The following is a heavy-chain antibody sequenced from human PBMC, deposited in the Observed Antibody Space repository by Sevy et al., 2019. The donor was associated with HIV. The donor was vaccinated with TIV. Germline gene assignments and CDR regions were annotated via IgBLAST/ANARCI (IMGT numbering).Heavy chain of an antibody. CDR3: ARESGRRDSSSWYLGWFDP. CDR2: IYTSGST. Sequence: SETLSLTCTVSGGSISSYYWSWIRQPAGKGLEWIGRIYTSGSTNYNPSLMSRVTMSVDTSKNQFCLKLSSVTAADTAVYYCARESGRRDSSSWYLGWFDPWGQGTLVTVSS. D-gene: IGHD6-13*01. CDR1: GGSISSYY. J-gene: IGHJ5*02. V-gene: IGHV4-4*07.